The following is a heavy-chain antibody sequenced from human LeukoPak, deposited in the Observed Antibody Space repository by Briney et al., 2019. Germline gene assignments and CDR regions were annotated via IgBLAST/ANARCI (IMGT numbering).Heavy chain of an antibody. V-gene: IGHV3-23*01. CDR2: ISGSGGST. CDR1: GFTFSSYA. Sequence: GGSLRLSCAASGFTFSSYAMSWVRQAPGKGLEWVSAISGSGGSTYYADSVKGRFTTSRDNSKNTLYLQMNSLRAEDTAVYYCAKDPYSDFWSGLGPVGYWGQGTLVTVSS. CDR3: AKDPYSDFWSGLGPVGY. D-gene: IGHD3-3*01. J-gene: IGHJ4*02.